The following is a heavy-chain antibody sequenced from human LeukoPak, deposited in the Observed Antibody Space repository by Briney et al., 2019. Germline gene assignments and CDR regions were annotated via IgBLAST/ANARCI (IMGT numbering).Heavy chain of an antibody. V-gene: IGHV1-69*05. J-gene: IGHJ4*02. D-gene: IGHD3-22*01. CDR3: ARAEVYYDSSGYYYAAFDY. Sequence: SVKVSCKASGGTFSSYAISWVRQAPGQGLEWMGRIIPIFGTANYAQKFQGRVTITTDESTSTAYMELSSLRSEDTAVYYCARAEVYYDSSGYYYAAFDYWGQGTLVTVSS. CDR2: IIPIFGTA. CDR1: GGTFSSYA.